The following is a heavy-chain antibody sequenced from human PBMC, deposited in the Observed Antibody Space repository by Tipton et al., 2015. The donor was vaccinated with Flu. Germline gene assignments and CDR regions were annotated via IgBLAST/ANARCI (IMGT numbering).Heavy chain of an antibody. Sequence: TLSLTCTVSGGSIGSYYWSWIRQPPGKGLEWIGYIYYSGSTNYNPSLKSRVTISVDTSKNQFSLKLSSVTAADTAVYYCARDSAAHYGMDVWGQGTTVTVSS. CDR3: ARDSAAHYGMDV. CDR1: GGSIGSYY. D-gene: IGHD6-13*01. CDR2: IYYSGST. V-gene: IGHV4-59*08. J-gene: IGHJ6*02.